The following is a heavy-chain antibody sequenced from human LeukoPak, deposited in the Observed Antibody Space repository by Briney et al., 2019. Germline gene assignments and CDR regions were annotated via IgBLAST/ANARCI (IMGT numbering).Heavy chain of an antibody. CDR2: FYTSGTT. J-gene: IGHJ5*02. CDR1: GGSFSGYY. V-gene: IGHV4-59*10. D-gene: IGHD2-15*01. CDR3: ARAASRSNTWFDP. Sequence: PSETLSLTCAVYGGSFSGYYWSWIRQPAGKGLEWIGRFYTSGTTDYKPTLKSRVTMSVDTSKNLFSLKLTSVTAADTAVYYCARAASRSNTWFDPWGQGALVTVSS.